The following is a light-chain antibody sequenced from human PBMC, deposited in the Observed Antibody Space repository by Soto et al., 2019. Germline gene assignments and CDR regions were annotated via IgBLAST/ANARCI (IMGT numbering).Light chain of an antibody. Sequence: EIVMTQSPATLSVSPGERATLSCRASQSVSSNLAWYQQKPGQAPRLLIYGASTRATGIPARFSGRGSGTEFTLTISSLQSEDFAVYYCQQYNNWPLTFVGGTKVEIK. CDR1: QSVSSN. CDR3: QQYNNWPLT. J-gene: IGKJ4*01. CDR2: GAS. V-gene: IGKV3-15*01.